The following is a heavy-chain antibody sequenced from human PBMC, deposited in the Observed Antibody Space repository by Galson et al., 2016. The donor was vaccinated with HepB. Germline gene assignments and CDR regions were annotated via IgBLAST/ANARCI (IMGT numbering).Heavy chain of an antibody. Sequence: SLRLSCAASGFTLSSFSMNWVRQAPGKGLEWVSSITSRSSHIFYADSVKGRFTVSRDNVKNSLSLQMTSLRADDTAVYFCAKSARTCGIDYWGQGTLVTVSS. V-gene: IGHV3-21*01. J-gene: IGHJ4*02. CDR2: ITSRSSHI. CDR1: GFTLSSFS. D-gene: IGHD1-26*01. CDR3: AKSARTCGIDY.